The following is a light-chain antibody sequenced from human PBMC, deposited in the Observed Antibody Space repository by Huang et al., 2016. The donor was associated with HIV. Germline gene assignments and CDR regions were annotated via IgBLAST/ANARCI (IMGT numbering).Light chain of an antibody. CDR1: QSVSSSF. J-gene: IGKJ1*01. V-gene: IGKV3-20*01. Sequence: EIVLTQSPGTLSLSPGEGVTLSCRASQSVSSSFLAWYQQKPGQAPRLLIYGTSSRVTGIPDRFSGSGSGTYFTLTISRVEPEDFAVYYCQQYGSSPWTFGQGTKVEIK. CDR2: GTS. CDR3: QQYGSSPWT.